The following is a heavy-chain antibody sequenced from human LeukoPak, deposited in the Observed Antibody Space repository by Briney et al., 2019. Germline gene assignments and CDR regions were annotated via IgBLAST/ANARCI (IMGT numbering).Heavy chain of an antibody. Sequence: SETLSLTCTVSDFSIGSNYFWGWIRQPPEKGLEWIGSIYHGGSTYYNSSLKSRVTMSVDTSKSQFSLKVTSMTAADTAVYYCARATTSGFDCWGQGTLVTVSS. V-gene: IGHV4-38-2*02. D-gene: IGHD2/OR15-2a*01. CDR1: DFSIGSNYF. CDR3: ARATTSGFDC. J-gene: IGHJ4*02. CDR2: IYHGGST.